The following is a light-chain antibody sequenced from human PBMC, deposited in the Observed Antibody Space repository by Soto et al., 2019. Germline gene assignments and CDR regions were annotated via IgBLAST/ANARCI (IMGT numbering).Light chain of an antibody. CDR3: QQYNSYST. V-gene: IGKV1-5*03. CDR1: QSISSW. CDR2: KAS. J-gene: IGKJ2*01. Sequence: DIQMTQSPSTLSASVGDRVTITCRASQSISSWLAWYQQKPGKAPKLLIYKASSLESGVPSRFSGSVSGPEFTLTLSSLQPDDFSTYYCQQYNSYSTFGQGTKLEIK.